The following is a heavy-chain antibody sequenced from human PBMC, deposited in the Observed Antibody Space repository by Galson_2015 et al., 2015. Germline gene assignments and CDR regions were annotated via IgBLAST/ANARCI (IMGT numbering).Heavy chain of an antibody. J-gene: IGHJ6*03. D-gene: IGHD2/OR15-2a*01. CDR3: ARDPPSGSNTPYYMDV. V-gene: IGHV3-23*01. CDR2: ISYSGGNT. CDR1: GFTLSSYA. Sequence: SLRLSCAASGFTLSSYAMSWVRQAPGKGLEWVSGISYSGGNTYYADSVKGRFTIARDDARNSLYLQMDSLRAEDTAVYFCARDPPSGSNTPYYMDVWGKGTTVTVSS.